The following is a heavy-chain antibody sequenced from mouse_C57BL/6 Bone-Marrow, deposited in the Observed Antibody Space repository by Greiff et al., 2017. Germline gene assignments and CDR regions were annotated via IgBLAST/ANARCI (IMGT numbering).Heavy chain of an antibody. CDR2: ISSGSSTI. CDR1: GFTFSDYG. V-gene: IGHV5-17*01. J-gene: IGHJ2*01. Sequence: ESGGGLVKPGGSLKLSCAASGFTFSDYGMHWVRQAPEKGLEWVAYISSGSSTIYYADTVKGRFTISRDNAKNTLFLQMTSLRSEDTAMYYCAREDYYGSSFFDYWGQGTTLTVSS. CDR3: AREDYYGSSFFDY. D-gene: IGHD1-1*01.